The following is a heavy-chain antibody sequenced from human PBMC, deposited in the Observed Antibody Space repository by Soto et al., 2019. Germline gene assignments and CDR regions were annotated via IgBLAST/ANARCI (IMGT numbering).Heavy chain of an antibody. J-gene: IGHJ1*01. V-gene: IGHV3-23*01. CDR1: GFTFSNFG. CDR2: ISGRGDAT. Sequence: GSLRLSCAASGFTFSNFGMTWVRQAPGKGLEWVSLISGRGDATYYADSVKGRFPISRDNSMDTLYLQMNSLRAEDTALYYCAKRLTPEYFHHWGQGTLVTVSS. D-gene: IGHD3-16*01. CDR3: AKRLTPEYFHH.